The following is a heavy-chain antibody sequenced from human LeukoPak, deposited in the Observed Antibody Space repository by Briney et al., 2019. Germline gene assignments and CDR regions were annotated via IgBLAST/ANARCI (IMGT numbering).Heavy chain of an antibody. D-gene: IGHD5-12*01. CDR2: IYSGGST. V-gene: IGHV3-53*01. CDR3: ARARYSGVPYYYYYGMDV. Sequence: GGSLRLSCAASGFSVSSNYMSWVRQAPGKGLEWVSVIYSGGSTYSADSVKGRFTISRDNSKKTLYLQMNSLRAEDTAVYYCARARYSGVPYYYYYGMDVWGQGTTVTVSS. J-gene: IGHJ6*02. CDR1: GFSVSSNY.